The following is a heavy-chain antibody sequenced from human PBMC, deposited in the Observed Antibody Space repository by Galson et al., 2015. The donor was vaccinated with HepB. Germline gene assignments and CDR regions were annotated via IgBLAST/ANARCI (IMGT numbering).Heavy chain of an antibody. CDR1: GGSIRTSNW. Sequence: SETLSLTCTVSGGSIRTSNWWSWVRQPPGKGLEWIGEIEHTGLTNYNPSLKSRVTISIDKSKNEFSLMVNSVTAADTAVYYCASEAPRYCRGGTCNYYYAKDLWGQGTTVTVSS. D-gene: IGHD2-15*01. CDR2: IEHTGLT. V-gene: IGHV4-4*02. J-gene: IGHJ6*02. CDR3: ASEAPRYCRGGTCNYYYAKDL.